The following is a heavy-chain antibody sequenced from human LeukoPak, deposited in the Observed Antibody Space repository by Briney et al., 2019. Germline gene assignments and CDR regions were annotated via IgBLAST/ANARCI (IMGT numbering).Heavy chain of an antibody. CDR3: ARAFRYYYDSSGSPTAIDY. CDR2: IYYSGST. CDR1: GGSISSSSYY. V-gene: IGHV4-39*07. Sequence: SGTLSLTCTVSGGSISSSSYYWGWIRQPPGKGLEWIGSIYYSGSTYYNPSLKSRVTISVDTSKNQFSLKLSSVTAADTAVYYCARAFRYYYDSSGSPTAIDYWGQGTLVTVSS. D-gene: IGHD3-22*01. J-gene: IGHJ4*02.